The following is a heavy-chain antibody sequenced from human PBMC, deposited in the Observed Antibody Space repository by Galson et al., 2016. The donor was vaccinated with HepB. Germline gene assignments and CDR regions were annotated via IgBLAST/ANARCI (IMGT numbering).Heavy chain of an antibody. J-gene: IGHJ3*02. Sequence: SVKVSCKASGDTFSNFGISWVRQAPGQGLEWMGGIIPKSGRVKYAQKVQGRVTITADESTSTAYMQLSSLRSEDTAVYYCARNYYDSSGYLDAFDIWGQGRMVTVSS. CDR1: GDTFSNFG. D-gene: IGHD3-22*01. CDR2: IIPKSGRV. V-gene: IGHV1-69*13. CDR3: ARNYYDSSGYLDAFDI.